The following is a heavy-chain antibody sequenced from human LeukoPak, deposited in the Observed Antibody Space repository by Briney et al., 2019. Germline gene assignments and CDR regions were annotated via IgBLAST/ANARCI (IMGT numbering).Heavy chain of an antibody. J-gene: IGHJ4*02. Sequence: GGSLRLSCAASGFTFSSYAMSWVRQAPGKGLEWVSGISGSGGSTYYADSVKGRFTISRDNSKNTLYLQMNSLRAEDTAVYYCAKGYYDSTWIYFDCWGQGTLVTVSS. D-gene: IGHD3-22*01. CDR1: GFTFSSYA. CDR2: ISGSGGST. V-gene: IGHV3-23*01. CDR3: AKGYYDSTWIYFDC.